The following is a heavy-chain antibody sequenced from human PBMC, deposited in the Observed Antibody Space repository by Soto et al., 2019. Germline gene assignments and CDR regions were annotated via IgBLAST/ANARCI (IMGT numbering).Heavy chain of an antibody. D-gene: IGHD1-26*01. CDR2: SRNKAKSYTT. Sequence: PGGSLRLSCAASGFTFSDHHIAWVRQAPGKGLEWVGRSRNKAKSYTTEYAASVKGRFTISRDDSKSSLLLQMHSLKIEDTAMYYCARDESRGSSSAFDIWGQGTMVTVSS. CDR3: ARDESRGSSSAFDI. CDR1: GFTFSDHH. J-gene: IGHJ3*02. V-gene: IGHV3-72*01.